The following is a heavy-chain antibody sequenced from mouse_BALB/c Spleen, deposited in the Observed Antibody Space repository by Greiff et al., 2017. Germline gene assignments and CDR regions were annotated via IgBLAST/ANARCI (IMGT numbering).Heavy chain of an antibody. CDR2: ISSGGST. V-gene: IGHV5-6-5*01. Sequence: EVQRVESGGGLVKPGGSLKLSCAASGFTFSSYAMSWVRQTPEKRLEWVASISSGGSTYYPDSVKGRFTISRDNARNILYLQMSSLRSEDTAMYYCARAYDGSDYFDYWGQGTTLTVSS. CDR3: ARAYDGSDYFDY. J-gene: IGHJ2*01. CDR1: GFTFSSYA. D-gene: IGHD1-1*02.